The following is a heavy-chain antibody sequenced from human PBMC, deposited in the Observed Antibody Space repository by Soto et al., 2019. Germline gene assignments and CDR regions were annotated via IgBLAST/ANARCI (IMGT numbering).Heavy chain of an antibody. CDR1: GFTFSTYA. J-gene: IGHJ4*02. D-gene: IGHD2-21*01. Sequence: EVQLLESGGGLVQPGGSLRLSCGVSGFTFSTYAMSWVRQARGKGLEWVSAISGSGNKTFYADSVKGRFTISRDNSKNTLHPHMSSLRVEDTAVYYCFRGVRLHFDLWGQGTLVTVSS. CDR3: FRGVRLHFDL. V-gene: IGHV3-23*01. CDR2: ISGSGNKT.